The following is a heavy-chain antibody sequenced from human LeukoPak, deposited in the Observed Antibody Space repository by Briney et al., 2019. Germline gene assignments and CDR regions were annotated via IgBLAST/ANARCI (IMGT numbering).Heavy chain of an antibody. Sequence: AGGSLRLSCAASGFTFSSYWKSWVRQAPGKGLEWVANIKQDGSEKYYVDSVKGRFTISRDNAKNSLYLQMNSLRAEDTAVYYCARWLQLPHNFDYWGQGTLVTVSS. D-gene: IGHD5-24*01. CDR2: IKQDGSEK. CDR3: ARWLQLPHNFDY. CDR1: GFTFSSYW. J-gene: IGHJ4*02. V-gene: IGHV3-7*01.